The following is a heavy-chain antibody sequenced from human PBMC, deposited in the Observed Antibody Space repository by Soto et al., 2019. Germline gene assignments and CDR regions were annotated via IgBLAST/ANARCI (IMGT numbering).Heavy chain of an antibody. CDR1: GFTFSSYA. V-gene: IGHV3-23*01. Sequence: GGSLRLSCAASGFTFSSYAMSWVRQAPGKGLEWVSAISGSGGSTYYADSVKGRFTISRDNSKNTLYLQMNSLRAEDTAVYYCAKDRAYYDYIWGSLAFDIWGQGTMVTVSS. CDR2: ISGSGGST. D-gene: IGHD3-16*01. J-gene: IGHJ3*02. CDR3: AKDRAYYDYIWGSLAFDI.